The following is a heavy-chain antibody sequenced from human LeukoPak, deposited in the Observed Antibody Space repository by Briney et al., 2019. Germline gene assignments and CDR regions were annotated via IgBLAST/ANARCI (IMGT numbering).Heavy chain of an antibody. J-gene: IGHJ4*02. D-gene: IGHD2-2*01. Sequence: GASVKVSCKASGYTFTNHGINWVRQAPGQGLEWMGWINAYNGNTNYAQKVQGRVTMTADTSTSTAYMELRSLRSDDTAVYYCARVDGRYCSSTSCYAWDHWGQGTLVTVSS. CDR2: INAYNGNT. CDR1: GYTFTNHG. V-gene: IGHV1-18*01. CDR3: ARVDGRYCSSTSCYAWDH.